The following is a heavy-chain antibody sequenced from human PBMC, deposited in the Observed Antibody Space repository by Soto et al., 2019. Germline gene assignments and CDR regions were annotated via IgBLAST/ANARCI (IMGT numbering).Heavy chain of an antibody. CDR3: ARGIAVAGTSDSYYFDY. CDR1: GFTVSSNY. V-gene: IGHV3-66*01. Sequence: EVQLVESGGGLVQPGGSLRLSCAASGFTVSSNYMRWVRQAPGKGLEWVSVIYSGGSTYYADSVKGRFTISRDNSKNTLYLQMNSLRAEDTAVYYCARGIAVAGTSDSYYFDYWGQGTLVTVSS. D-gene: IGHD6-19*01. CDR2: IYSGGST. J-gene: IGHJ4*02.